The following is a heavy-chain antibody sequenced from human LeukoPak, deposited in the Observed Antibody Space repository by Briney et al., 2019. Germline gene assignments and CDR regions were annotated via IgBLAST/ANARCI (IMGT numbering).Heavy chain of an antibody. CDR1: GFTFSSYG. J-gene: IGHJ4*02. V-gene: IGHV3-30*18. Sequence: GGSLRLSCAASGFTFSSYGMHWVRQAPGKGLEWVAVISYDGSNKYYADSVKGRFTISRDNPKNTLYLQMNSLRAEDTAVYYCAKDSGRYYDFWSGYYHFDYWGQGTLVTVSS. CDR2: ISYDGSNK. CDR3: AKDSGRYYDFWSGYYHFDY. D-gene: IGHD3-3*01.